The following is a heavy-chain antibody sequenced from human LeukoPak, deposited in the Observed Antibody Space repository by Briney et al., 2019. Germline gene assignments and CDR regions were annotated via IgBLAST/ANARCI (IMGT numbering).Heavy chain of an antibody. J-gene: IGHJ4*02. V-gene: IGHV3-9*01. Sequence: AGGSLRFSCAASGFTFDDYAMHWVRQAPGKGLEWVSGISWNSGSIGYADSVKGRFTISRDNAKNSLYLQMNSLRAEDTALYYCAKGKFGLSFDYWGQGTLVTVSS. CDR2: ISWNSGSI. CDR3: AKGKFGLSFDY. D-gene: IGHD2/OR15-2a*01. CDR1: GFTFDDYA.